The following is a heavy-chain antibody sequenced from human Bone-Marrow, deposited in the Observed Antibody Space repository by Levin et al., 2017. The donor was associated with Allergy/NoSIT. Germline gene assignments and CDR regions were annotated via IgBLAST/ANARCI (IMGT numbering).Heavy chain of an antibody. D-gene: IGHD2-2*01. CDR3: ARVWGPYCSSTSCYEGGFDY. CDR1: GLTFSDYS. Sequence: PGGSLRLSCAASGLTFSDYSMNWVRQAPGKGLEWVSSIGSSSSFIYYAASVKGRFTISRDNAENSLYLQMNSLRAEDTAVYYCARVWGPYCSSTSCYEGGFDYWGQGTLVTVSS. CDR2: IGSSSSFI. V-gene: IGHV3-21*01. J-gene: IGHJ4*02.